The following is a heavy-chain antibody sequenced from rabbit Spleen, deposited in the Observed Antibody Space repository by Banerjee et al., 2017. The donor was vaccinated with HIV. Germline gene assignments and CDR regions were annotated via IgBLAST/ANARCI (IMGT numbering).Heavy chain of an antibody. CDR1: GFSFNSGDD. CDR3: ARDTSTSFSTYGMDL. V-gene: IGHV1S40*01. CDR2: SYAGSSGST. J-gene: IGHJ6*01. D-gene: IGHD1-1*01. Sequence: QALEESGGGLVKPGASLTLSCKASGFSFNSGDDMCWVRQAPGKGLEWIACSYAGSSGSTYSAIWAKGRFTISKPSSTTVTLQMTSLTAADTATYFCARDTSTSFSTYGMDLWGPGTLVTVS.